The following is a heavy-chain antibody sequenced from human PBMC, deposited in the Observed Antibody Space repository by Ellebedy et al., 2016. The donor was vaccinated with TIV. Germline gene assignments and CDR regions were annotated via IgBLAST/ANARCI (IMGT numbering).Heavy chain of an antibody. CDR2: ISSSGSTI. Sequence: PGGSLRLSCAASGFTFSSYEMNWVRQAPGKGLEWVSYISSSGSTIYYADSVKGRFTISRDNAKNSLYLQMNSLRAEDTAVYYCAGTTGTVYGMDVWGQGTTVTVSS. V-gene: IGHV3-48*03. D-gene: IGHD4-17*01. CDR3: AGTTGTVYGMDV. CDR1: GFTFSSYE. J-gene: IGHJ6*02.